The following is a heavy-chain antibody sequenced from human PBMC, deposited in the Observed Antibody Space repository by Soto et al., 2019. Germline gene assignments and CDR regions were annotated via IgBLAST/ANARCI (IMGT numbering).Heavy chain of an antibody. J-gene: IGHJ5*02. D-gene: IGHD1-26*01. CDR2: ISTSSRYI. CDR1: GFTFSSYN. Sequence: GGSLRLSCAASGFTFSSYNMNWVRQAPGKGLEWVSSISTSSRYIYYADSVKGRFTISRDNAKKSLYLQMNSLRAEDTAMYYCALRETGETNDWFDPWGQGTLVTVSS. V-gene: IGHV3-21*01. CDR3: ALRETGETNDWFDP.